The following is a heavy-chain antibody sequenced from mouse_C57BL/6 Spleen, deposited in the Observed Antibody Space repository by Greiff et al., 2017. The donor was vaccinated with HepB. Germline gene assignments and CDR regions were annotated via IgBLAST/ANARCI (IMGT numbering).Heavy chain of an antibody. CDR1: GYSITSGYD. D-gene: IGHD2-4*01. CDR3: ARGGDYDGLDY. J-gene: IGHJ4*01. Sequence: EVKLVESGPGMVKPSQSLSLTCTVTGYSITSGYDWHWIRHFPGNKLEWMGYISYSGSTNYNPSLKSRISITHDTSKNHFFLKLNSVTTEDTATYYCARGGDYDGLDYWGQGTSVTVSS. CDR2: ISYSGST. V-gene: IGHV3-1*01.